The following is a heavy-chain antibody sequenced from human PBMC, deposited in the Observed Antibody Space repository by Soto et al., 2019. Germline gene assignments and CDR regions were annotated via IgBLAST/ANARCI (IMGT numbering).Heavy chain of an antibody. CDR1: GYTFTSYG. J-gene: IGHJ5*02. Sequence: GASVKVSCKASGYTFTSYGISWVRQAPGQGLEWMGWISAYNGNTNYAQKLQGRVTMTTDTSTSTAYMELRSLRSDDTAVYYCARKVSYYDFWSGNWFDPWGQRTPVTVSS. V-gene: IGHV1-18*01. D-gene: IGHD3-3*01. CDR3: ARKVSYYDFWSGNWFDP. CDR2: ISAYNGNT.